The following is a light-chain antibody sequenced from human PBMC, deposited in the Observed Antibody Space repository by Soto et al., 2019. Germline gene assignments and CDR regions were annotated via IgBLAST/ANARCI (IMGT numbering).Light chain of an antibody. CDR2: RND. Sequence: QSVLTQPPSASGTPGQRVTISCSGSSYNIGSNYVYWYQQFPGSAPKLLIYRNDQRPSGVPDRFSGSKSGTSASLAISGPRSEDEADYYCAAWDDSLSAVVFGGGTKVTVL. CDR1: SYNIGSNY. CDR3: AAWDDSLSAVV. J-gene: IGLJ2*01. V-gene: IGLV1-47*01.